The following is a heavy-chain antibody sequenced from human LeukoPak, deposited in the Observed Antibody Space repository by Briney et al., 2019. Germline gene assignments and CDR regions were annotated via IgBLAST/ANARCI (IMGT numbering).Heavy chain of an antibody. CDR1: GFTFSSYG. V-gene: IGHV3-30*02. CDR2: IRYDGSNK. J-gene: IGHJ6*03. D-gene: IGHD6-13*01. CDR3: AKGGSSSWAYYYYMDV. Sequence: GGSLRLSCAASGFTFSSYGMHWVRQAPGKGLEWVAFIRYDGSNKYYADSVKGRFTISRDNSKNTLYLQMNSLRAEDTAVYYCAKGGSSSWAYYYYMDVWGKGTTVTVSS.